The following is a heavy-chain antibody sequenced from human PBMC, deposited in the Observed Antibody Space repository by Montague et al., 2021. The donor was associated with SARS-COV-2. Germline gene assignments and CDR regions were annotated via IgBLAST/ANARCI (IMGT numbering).Heavy chain of an antibody. V-gene: IGHV4-39*01. CDR2: IYYSGST. D-gene: IGHD3-9*01. CDR1: GCSIRSSSYY. Sequence: SETLSLTCTVSGCSIRSSSYYWGWIRQPPGKGLEWIGSIYYSGSTYYNPSLKSRVTISVDTSKNQFSLKLSSVTAADTAVYYCARHRITIFLGRMFGYWGQGTLVTVSS. J-gene: IGHJ4*02. CDR3: ARHRITIFLGRMFGY.